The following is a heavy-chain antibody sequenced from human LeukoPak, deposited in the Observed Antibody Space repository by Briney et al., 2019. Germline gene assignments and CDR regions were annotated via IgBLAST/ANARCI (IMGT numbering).Heavy chain of an antibody. CDR2: IYSGGST. J-gene: IGHJ4*02. V-gene: IGHV3-66*01. CDR3: ARDRGVSGIPRHFDY. CDR1: GFTFSDYY. Sequence: GGSLRLSCAASGFTFSDYYMSWIRQAPGKGLEWVSVIYSGGSTYYADSVKGRFTISRDNSKNTLYLQMNSLRAEDTAVYYCARDRGVSGIPRHFDYWGQGTLVTVSS. D-gene: IGHD1-26*01.